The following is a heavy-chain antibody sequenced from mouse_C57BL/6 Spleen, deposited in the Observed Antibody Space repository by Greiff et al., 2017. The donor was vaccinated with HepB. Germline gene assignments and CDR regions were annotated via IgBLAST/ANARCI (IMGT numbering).Heavy chain of an antibody. CDR1: GYTFTSYW. V-gene: IGHV1-69*01. J-gene: IGHJ2*01. CDR3: ARGDYGSSVPAY. D-gene: IGHD1-1*01. Sequence: QVQLQQPGAELVMPGASVKLSCKASGYTFTSYWMHWVKQRPGQGLEWIGEIDPSDSYTNYNQKFKGKSTLTVDKSSSTAYMQLSSLTSEDSAVYYCARGDYGSSVPAYWGQGTTLTVSS. CDR2: IDPSDSYT.